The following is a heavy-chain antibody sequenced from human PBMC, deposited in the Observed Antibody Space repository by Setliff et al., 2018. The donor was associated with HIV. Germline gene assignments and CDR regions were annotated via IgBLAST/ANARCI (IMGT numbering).Heavy chain of an antibody. J-gene: IGHJ5*02. V-gene: IGHV4-61*10. Sequence: SETLSLTCTVSGDSISSANYFWNWIRQPAGKGLEWIGNIYSGGTTYYNSSLRSRVTISVDTSKNQFSLKLNSVTAADTAVYYCARHTVPHYYDSSGPSWGPGTLVTVSS. D-gene: IGHD3-22*01. CDR3: ARHTVPHYYDSSGPS. CDR1: GDSISSANYF. CDR2: IYSGGTT.